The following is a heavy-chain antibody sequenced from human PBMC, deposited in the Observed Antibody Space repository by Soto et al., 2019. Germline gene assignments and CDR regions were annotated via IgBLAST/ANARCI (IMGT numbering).Heavy chain of an antibody. Sequence: GASLKVSCKASGYTFTSYGISWVRQAPGQGLEWMGWISAYDGNTNYAQKLQGRVTMTTDTSTSTAYMELRSLRSDDTAVYYCAKDLNLEGYDYIWGSYRPSPRAAFDIWGQGTMVTVSS. D-gene: IGHD3-16*02. CDR3: AKDLNLEGYDYIWGSYRPSPRAAFDI. J-gene: IGHJ3*02. CDR2: ISAYDGNT. V-gene: IGHV1-18*01. CDR1: GYTFTSYG.